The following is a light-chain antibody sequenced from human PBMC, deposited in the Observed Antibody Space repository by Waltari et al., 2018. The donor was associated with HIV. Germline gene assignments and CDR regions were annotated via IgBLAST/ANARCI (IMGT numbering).Light chain of an antibody. CDR1: QGISSY. CDR3: QQYNTG. Sequence: DIQLTQSPSFLSASVGDRVTITCRASQGISSYLAWYQQKPGKAPKLLIYAASTLQSGVPSRFSGSGSGTEFTLTISSLQPEDFATYYCQQYNTGFGQGTKVEVK. CDR2: AAS. V-gene: IGKV1-9*01. J-gene: IGKJ2*01.